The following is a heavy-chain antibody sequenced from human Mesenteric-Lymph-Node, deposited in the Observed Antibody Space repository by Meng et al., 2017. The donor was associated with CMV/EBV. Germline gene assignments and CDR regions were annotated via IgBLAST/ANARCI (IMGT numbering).Heavy chain of an antibody. V-gene: IGHV3-30*02. D-gene: IGHD3-22*01. J-gene: IGHJ4*02. CDR3: AREVDSSGYYRNAFDY. CDR2: IKYDRSNR. CDR1: GFTFSSYG. Sequence: GESLKISCAASGFTFSSYGMHWVRQAPGKGLEWVAFIKYDRSNRYYADSVKGRFTISRDNSKNTLYLQMNGLRAEDTAVYYCAREVDSSGYYRNAFDYWGQGTLVTVSS.